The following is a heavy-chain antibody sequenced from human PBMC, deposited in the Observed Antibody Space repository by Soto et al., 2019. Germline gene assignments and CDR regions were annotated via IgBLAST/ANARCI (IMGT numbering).Heavy chain of an antibody. V-gene: IGHV4-59*01. Sequence: SETLSLTCTVSGGSISSYYWSWIRQPPGKGLEWIGYIYYSGSTNYNPSLKSRVTISVDTSKNQFSLKLSSVTAADTAVYYCARDASAVAGTLYYYGMDVWGQGTTVTVSS. CDR1: GGSISSYY. CDR3: ARDASAVAGTLYYYGMDV. D-gene: IGHD6-19*01. J-gene: IGHJ6*02. CDR2: IYYSGST.